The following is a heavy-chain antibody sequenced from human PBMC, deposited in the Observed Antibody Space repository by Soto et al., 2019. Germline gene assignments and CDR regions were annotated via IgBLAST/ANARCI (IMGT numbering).Heavy chain of an antibody. Sequence: GGSLRLSCAASGFTFSTTGMNWVRQAPGKGLQWVSSISSGSEYIFHADSVKGRLTTSRDNAKNSVYLQMNNLRVEDTAVYYCARDYYKYYDSSGYYRSPAYWGQGTLVTVSS. V-gene: IGHV3-21*01. D-gene: IGHD3-22*01. CDR3: ARDYYKYYDSSGYYRSPAY. CDR2: ISSGSEYI. CDR1: GFTFSTTG. J-gene: IGHJ4*02.